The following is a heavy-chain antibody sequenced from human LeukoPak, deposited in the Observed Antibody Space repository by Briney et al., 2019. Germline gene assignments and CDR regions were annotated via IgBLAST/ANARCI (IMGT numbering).Heavy chain of an antibody. Sequence: PSETLSLTCAVSGYSISSGYYWGWIRQPPGKGLEWIGSIYHSGSTYYNPSLKSRVTISVDTSKNQFSLKLSSVTAADTAVYYCASPRTGYYIDYWAREPWSPSPQ. J-gene: IGHJ4*02. CDR3: ASPRTGYYIDY. D-gene: IGHD3/OR15-3a*01. CDR2: IYHSGST. CDR1: GYSISSGYY. V-gene: IGHV4-38-2*01.